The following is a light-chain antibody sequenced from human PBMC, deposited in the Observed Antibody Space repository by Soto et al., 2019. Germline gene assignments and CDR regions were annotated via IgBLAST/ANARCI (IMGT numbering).Light chain of an antibody. CDR3: QQYGSSPTT. Sequence: EIVLTQSPGTLSLPPGESATLSCRASQSVSSSYLAWYQQKPGQAPRLLIYGASSRATGIPDRFSGSGSGTDFTLTISRLEPEDFAVYSCQQYGSSPTTFGQGTLPEIK. CDR2: GAS. J-gene: IGKJ5*01. V-gene: IGKV3-20*01. CDR1: QSVSSSY.